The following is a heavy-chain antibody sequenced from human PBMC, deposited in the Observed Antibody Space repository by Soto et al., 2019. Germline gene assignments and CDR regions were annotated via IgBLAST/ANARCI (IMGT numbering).Heavy chain of an antibody. D-gene: IGHD6-13*01. Sequence: GSLRLSCAVSGFTFSSYWMSWVRQAPGKGLEWVASIKEDGSDKFYVEPVRGRFTISRDNAKNSLYLLMNSLRVEDTAVYYCARDFLGYWGQGTVVTVSS. CDR2: IKEDGSDK. J-gene: IGHJ4*02. V-gene: IGHV3-7*01. CDR1: GFTFSSYW. CDR3: ARDFLGY.